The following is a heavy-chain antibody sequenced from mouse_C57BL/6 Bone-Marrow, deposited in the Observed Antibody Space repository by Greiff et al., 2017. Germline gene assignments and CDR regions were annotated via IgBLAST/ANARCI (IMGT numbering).Heavy chain of an antibody. V-gene: IGHV1-76*01. CDR1: GYTFTDYY. CDR3: ARDYGSSLHWYFEV. CDR2: IYPGSGDT. D-gene: IGHD1-1*01. J-gene: IGHJ1*03. Sequence: VQLQESGAELVRPGASVKLSCKASGYTFTDYYINWVKQRPGQGLEWIARIYPGSGDTYYNEKFKGKATLTADKSSSTAYMQRSSLTSEDSAVYFCARDYGSSLHWYFEVWGTGTTVTVSS.